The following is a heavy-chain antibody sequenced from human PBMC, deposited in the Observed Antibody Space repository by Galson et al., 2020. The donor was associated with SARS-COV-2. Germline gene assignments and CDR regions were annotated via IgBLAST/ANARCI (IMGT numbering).Heavy chain of an antibody. CDR3: AARGESSGFDY. CDR2: ISGSGGSGGST. V-gene: IGHV3-23*01. Sequence: GGSLRLSCAASGFTFSSYAMSWVRQAPGKGLEWVSAISGSGGSGGSTYYADSVKGRFTISRDKSKNTLFLQMNSLRAEDTAVYYCAARGESSGFDYWGQGTLVTVSS. CDR1: GFTFSSYA. J-gene: IGHJ4*02. D-gene: IGHD6-19*01.